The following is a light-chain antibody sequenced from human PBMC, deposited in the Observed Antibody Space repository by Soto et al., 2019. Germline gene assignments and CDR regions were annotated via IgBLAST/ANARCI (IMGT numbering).Light chain of an antibody. CDR3: QQYGSSPRT. CDR1: QSVSISD. Sequence: EIVLTQSPGTLSLSPGERATLSCRASQSVSISDLAWYQQKPGQAPSLLTYGASSSATGTPARFSGSGSGTYFTLTISRLEPDVFAVYYCQQYGSSPRTFGQGTKLEIK. CDR2: GAS. J-gene: IGKJ2*01. V-gene: IGKV3-20*01.